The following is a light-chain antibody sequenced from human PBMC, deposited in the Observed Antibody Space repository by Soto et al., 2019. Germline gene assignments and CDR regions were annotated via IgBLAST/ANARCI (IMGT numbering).Light chain of an antibody. CDR3: SSYRSSSTRDYV. J-gene: IGLJ1*01. CDR1: SSDVGTYNY. Sequence: QSALTQPASVSGSPGHSITISCTGTSSDVGTYNYVSWYQQHPGKAPKLMIYEVRNRPSGISNPFSGSKSGNMASLTISGLQAEDESDYYCSSYRSSSTRDYVFGTGTKLTVL. V-gene: IGLV2-14*01. CDR2: EVR.